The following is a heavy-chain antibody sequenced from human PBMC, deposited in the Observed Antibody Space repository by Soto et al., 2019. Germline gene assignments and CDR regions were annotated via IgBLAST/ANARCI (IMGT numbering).Heavy chain of an antibody. Sequence: GGSLRLSCAASGFTFSSYSMNWVRQAPGKGLEWVSYISSSSSTIYYADSVKGRFTISRDNAKNSLYLQMNSLRAEDTAVYYCARDMLAARPPLDYWGQGTLVTVSS. CDR1: GFTFSSYS. CDR2: ISSSSSTI. D-gene: IGHD6-6*01. V-gene: IGHV3-48*01. J-gene: IGHJ4*02. CDR3: ARDMLAARPPLDY.